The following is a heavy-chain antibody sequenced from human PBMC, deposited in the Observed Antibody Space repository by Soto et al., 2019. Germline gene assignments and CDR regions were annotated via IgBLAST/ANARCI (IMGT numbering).Heavy chain of an antibody. Sequence: GGSLRLSCAASGFTFSSYAMSWVRQAPGKGLEWVSAISGSGGSTYYADSVKGRFTISRDNSKNTLYLQMNSLRAEDTAVYYCAKAAGRNNGNPLGAGIRSFDYWGQGTLVTVSS. CDR3: AKAAGRNNGNPLGAGIRSFDY. V-gene: IGHV3-23*01. J-gene: IGHJ4*02. CDR1: GFTFSSYA. CDR2: ISGSGGST. D-gene: IGHD6-13*01.